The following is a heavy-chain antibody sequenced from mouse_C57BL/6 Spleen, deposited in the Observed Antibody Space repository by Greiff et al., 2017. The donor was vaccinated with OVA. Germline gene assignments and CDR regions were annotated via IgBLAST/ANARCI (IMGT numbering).Heavy chain of an antibody. J-gene: IGHJ2*01. CDR3: ARPSGGRDY. CDR1: GYAFSSSW. V-gene: IGHV1-82*01. CDR2: LYPGDGDT. D-gene: IGHD6-1*01. Sequence: QVQLKESGPELVKPGASVKISCKASGYAFSSSWMNWVKQRPGQGLEWIGRLYPGDGDTNYNGKFKGKATLTADKSSSTAYMQLSSLTSEDSAVYFCARPSGGRDYWGQGTTLTVSS.